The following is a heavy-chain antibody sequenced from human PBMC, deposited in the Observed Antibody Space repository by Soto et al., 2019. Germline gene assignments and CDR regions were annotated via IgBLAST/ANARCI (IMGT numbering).Heavy chain of an antibody. CDR1: GGSISSGGYS. J-gene: IGHJ4*01. Sequence: SETLSLTCTVSGGSISSGGYSWSWIRQPPGKGLEWIGYIYHSGSTYYNPSLKSRVTISVDRSKNQFSLKLSSVTAADTAVYYCARGWSANWFGELLWPLDYWGHGTLVTVSS. CDR2: IYHSGST. D-gene: IGHD3-10*01. V-gene: IGHV4-30-2*01. CDR3: ARGWSANWFGELLWPLDY.